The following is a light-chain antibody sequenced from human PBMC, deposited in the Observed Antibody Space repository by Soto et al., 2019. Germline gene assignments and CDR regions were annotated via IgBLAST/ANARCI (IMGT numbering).Light chain of an antibody. Sequence: EIVLTQSPGTLSLSPGERATLSCRASQSISSSYLAWYQQKPGQAPRLLIYAASSRATGIPDRFSGSGSGTDFTFTSSRLEPEDFEVYYCQQYGSPSYIFGEENQLEIK. CDR1: QSISSSY. V-gene: IGKV3-20*01. CDR3: QQYGSPSYI. CDR2: AAS. J-gene: IGKJ2*01.